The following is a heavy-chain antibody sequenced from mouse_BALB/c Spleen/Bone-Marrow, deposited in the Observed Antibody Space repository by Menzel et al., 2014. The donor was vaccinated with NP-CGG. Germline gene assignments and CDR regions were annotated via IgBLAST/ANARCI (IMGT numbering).Heavy chain of an antibody. Sequence: EVQLQQSGAELVKPGASVKLSCTASGFNIKDTYMHWVKQRPEQGLEWIGRIDPANGNNKYDPKFQGKATITADTSSNTAYLQISSLTSDDTAVYYCANYYYGSSLFAYWGQGTLVTVSA. CDR2: IDPANGNN. CDR3: ANYYYGSSLFAY. V-gene: IGHV14-3*02. J-gene: IGHJ3*01. CDR1: GFNIKDTY. D-gene: IGHD1-1*01.